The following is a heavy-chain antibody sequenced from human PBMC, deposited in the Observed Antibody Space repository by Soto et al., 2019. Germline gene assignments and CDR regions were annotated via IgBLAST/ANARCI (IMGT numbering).Heavy chain of an antibody. D-gene: IGHD1-1*01. Sequence: PSQTLSLTCAISGDSVSSNSAAWNWIRQSPSRGPEWLGRTYYRSKWYNDYAVSVNSRITINPDTSKNQFSLQLNSVTPEDTAVYYCARGANWNDGGSGSAYYYYYGMDVWGQGTTVTVSS. CDR2: TYYRSKWYN. CDR3: ARGANWNDGGSGSAYYYYYGMDV. CDR1: GDSVSSNSAA. J-gene: IGHJ6*02. V-gene: IGHV6-1*01.